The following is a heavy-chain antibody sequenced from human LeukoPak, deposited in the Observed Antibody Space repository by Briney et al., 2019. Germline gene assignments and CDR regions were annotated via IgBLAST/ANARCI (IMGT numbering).Heavy chain of an antibody. V-gene: IGHV1-3*01. CDR3: ARVVEEREYSGYGDAFDI. D-gene: IGHD5-12*01. J-gene: IGHJ3*02. CDR1: GYTFTSYA. CDR2: INAGNGNT. Sequence: ASVKVSCKASGYTFTSYAMHWVRQAPGQRLEWMGWINAGNGNTKYSQKFQGRVTITRDTSASTAYMELGSLRSEDTAVYYCARVVEEREYSGYGDAFDIWGQGTMVTVSS.